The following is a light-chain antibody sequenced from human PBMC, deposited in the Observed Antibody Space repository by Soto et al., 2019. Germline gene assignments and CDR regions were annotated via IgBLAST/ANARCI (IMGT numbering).Light chain of an antibody. CDR3: CSYAPSRTLL. J-gene: IGLJ2*01. Sequence: QSALTQPASVSGSPGESITISCTGTSSDVGTYNLVTWYQQHPGRIPKLILYEGNKRTSGVSSRFSASKSGNTASVTISGLQAEDEADYFCCSYAPSRTLLFGGGTKLTVL. CDR2: EGN. CDR1: SSDVGTYNL. V-gene: IGLV2-23*01.